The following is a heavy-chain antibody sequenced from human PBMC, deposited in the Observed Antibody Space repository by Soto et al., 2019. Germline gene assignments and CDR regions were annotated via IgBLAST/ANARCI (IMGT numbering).Heavy chain of an antibody. D-gene: IGHD6-13*01. J-gene: IGHJ6*02. CDR1: GGTFSSYA. V-gene: IGHV1-69*12. Sequence: QVQLVQSGAEVKKPGSSVKVSCKASGGTFSSYAISWVRQAPGQGLEWMGGIIPIFGTANYAQKFQGRVTITADEXTXXAYMELSSLRSEDTAVYYCARPIAAAGTYYYGMDVWGQGTTVTVSS. CDR2: IIPIFGTA. CDR3: ARPIAAAGTYYYGMDV.